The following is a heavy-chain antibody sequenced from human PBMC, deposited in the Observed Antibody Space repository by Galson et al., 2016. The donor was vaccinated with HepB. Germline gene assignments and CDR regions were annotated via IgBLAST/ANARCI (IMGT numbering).Heavy chain of an antibody. V-gene: IGHV4-34*01. CDR2: INHGGIT. D-gene: IGHD7-27*01. CDR1: GGSLNGYF. CDR3: ARVTPKTGFYWRDDALDI. Sequence: SETLSLTCAVHGGSLNGYFWSWIRQSPEQGLEWIGEINHGGITSYNPSLKSRVSISADTSKNQFSLSLSSMIAADTGVYYCARVTPKTGFYWRDDALDIWSQGTRVTVSS. J-gene: IGHJ3*02.